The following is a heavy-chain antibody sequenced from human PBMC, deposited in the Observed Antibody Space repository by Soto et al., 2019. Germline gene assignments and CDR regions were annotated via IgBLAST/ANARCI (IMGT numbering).Heavy chain of an antibody. J-gene: IGHJ4*02. CDR1: GFTFDDYA. CDR3: AKDTSPHSSGWGGFDY. D-gene: IGHD6-19*01. Sequence: GGSLRLSCAASGFTFDDYAMHWVRQAPGKGLEWVSGISWNSGSIGYADSVKGRFTISRDNAKNSLYLQMNSLRAEDTALYYCAKDTSPHSSGWGGFDYWGQGTLVTVSS. V-gene: IGHV3-9*01. CDR2: ISWNSGSI.